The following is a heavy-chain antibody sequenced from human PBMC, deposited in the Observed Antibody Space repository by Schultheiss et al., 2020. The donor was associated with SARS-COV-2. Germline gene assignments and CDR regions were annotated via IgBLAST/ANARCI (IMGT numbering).Heavy chain of an antibody. CDR1: GGSISSYY. CDR3: ARGLSITMVRGVPPPPSYNWFDP. V-gene: IGHV4-59*01. D-gene: IGHD3-10*01. J-gene: IGHJ5*02. Sequence: SETLSLTCTVSGGSISSYYWSWIRQPPGKGLEWIGEINHSGSTNYNPSLKSRVTISVDTSKNQFSLKLSSVTAADTAVYYCARGLSITMVRGVPPPPSYNWFDPWGQGTLVTVSS. CDR2: INHSGST.